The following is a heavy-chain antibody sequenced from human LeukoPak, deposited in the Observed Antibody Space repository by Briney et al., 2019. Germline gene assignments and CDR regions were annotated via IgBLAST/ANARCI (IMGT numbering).Heavy chain of an antibody. J-gene: IGHJ4*02. CDR2: ISYDGSNK. CDR3: ARGAGSSWSGLIDY. Sequence: GGSLRLSCAASGLTLSSYAMHWVRQAPGKGLEWVAVISYDGSNKYYADSVKGRFTISRDNSKNTLYLQMNSLRAEDTAVYYCARGAGSSWSGLIDYWGQGTLVTVSS. D-gene: IGHD6-13*01. V-gene: IGHV3-30-3*01. CDR1: GLTLSSYA.